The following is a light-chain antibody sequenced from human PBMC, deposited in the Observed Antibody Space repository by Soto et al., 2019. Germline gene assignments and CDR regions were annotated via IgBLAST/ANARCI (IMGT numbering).Light chain of an antibody. Sequence: ALTQPASVSGSPGQSITISCTGTSSDVGSYNLVSWYQQHPGKAPKLMIYEGSKRPSGVSNRFSGSKSGNTASLTISGLQAEDEADYYCCSYAGSSTLNYVFGTGTKVTVL. V-gene: IGLV2-23*01. CDR3: CSYAGSSTLNYV. CDR2: EGS. J-gene: IGLJ1*01. CDR1: SSDVGSYNL.